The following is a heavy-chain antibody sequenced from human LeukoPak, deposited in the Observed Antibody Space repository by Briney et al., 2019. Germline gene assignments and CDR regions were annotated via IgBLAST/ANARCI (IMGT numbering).Heavy chain of an antibody. CDR3: ARGWHDFWNGYYGGPNWFDP. CDR1: GGSISSYY. Sequence: SETLSLTCTVSGGSISSYYWSWIRQPPGKGLERIGYIYYSGSTNYNPSLKSRVTISVDTSKNQFSLKLSSVTAADTAVYYCARGWHDFWNGYYGGPNWFDPWGQGTLVTVSS. V-gene: IGHV4-59*12. J-gene: IGHJ5*02. CDR2: IYYSGST. D-gene: IGHD3-3*01.